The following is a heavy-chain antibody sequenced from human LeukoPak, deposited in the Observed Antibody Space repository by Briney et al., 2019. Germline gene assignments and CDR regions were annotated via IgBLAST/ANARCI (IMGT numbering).Heavy chain of an antibody. CDR1: GSIFTSYW. CDR3: ARLIGSGWHSDY. V-gene: IGHV5-51*01. Sequence: RGAALEISCQGSGSIFTSYWIGWGRQLRGKGLEGMGIIYPGDSDTRDSPSFQGQVTISADKSISTASLLWTSLKASDNATDYCARLIGSGWHSDYWGQGTLVTVSS. D-gene: IGHD6-19*01. J-gene: IGHJ4*02. CDR2: IYPGDSDT.